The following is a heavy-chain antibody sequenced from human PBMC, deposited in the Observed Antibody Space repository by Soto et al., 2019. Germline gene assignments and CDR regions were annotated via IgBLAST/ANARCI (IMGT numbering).Heavy chain of an antibody. J-gene: IGHJ3*02. CDR2: IYSSGNT. Sequence: QVQLQESGPGLVKPSETLSLTCTVSGASMSRYYWHWIRQAPGEGLDWIGFIYSSGNTTYNPSLKSRFTISLDTSQSQFSLNLRSVTATDTAIYYCARRWGFEDALDIWGPGTNVTVSS. V-gene: IGHV4-59*08. D-gene: IGHD3-10*01. CDR1: GASMSRYY. CDR3: ARRWGFEDALDI.